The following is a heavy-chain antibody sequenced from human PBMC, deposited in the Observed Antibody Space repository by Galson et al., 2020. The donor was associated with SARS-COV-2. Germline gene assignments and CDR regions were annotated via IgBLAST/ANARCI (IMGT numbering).Heavy chain of an antibody. D-gene: IGHD7-27*01. V-gene: IGHV3-11*01. CDR2: IGRTGTTI. CDR1: GFSFSDHY. Sequence: GGSLRLSCAASGFSFSDHYMSWIRQAPGKGLELVSYIGRTGTTIQYADSMKGRFTISRDNARHAVFLQMNSLRAEDTAVYYCAKLKAPTGDGWYFDLWGRGTLVSVST. J-gene: IGHJ2*01. CDR3: AKLKAPTGDGWYFDL.